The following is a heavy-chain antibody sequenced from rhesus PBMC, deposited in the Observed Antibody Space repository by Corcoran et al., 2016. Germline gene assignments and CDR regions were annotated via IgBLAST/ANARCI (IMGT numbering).Heavy chain of an antibody. V-gene: IGHV4S7*01. D-gene: IGHD2-15*01. J-gene: IGHJ4*01. Sequence: QVQLQESGPGVMKPSETLSLTCAVSGGSISGSYSWSWIRQPPGQGGGGVGYMYGGSGSTSYNPSLKNRVTISKATSENQFSLKLSSVTAADTAVYYCARGGTYCSSNYCSSFDYWGQGVLVTVSS. CDR1: GGSISGSYS. CDR2: MYGGSGST. CDR3: ARGGTYCSSNYCSSFDY.